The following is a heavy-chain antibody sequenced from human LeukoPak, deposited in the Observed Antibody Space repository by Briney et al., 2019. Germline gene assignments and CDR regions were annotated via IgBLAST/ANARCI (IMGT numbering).Heavy chain of an antibody. CDR1: GFTFSNFV. D-gene: IGHD3-16*02. J-gene: IGHJ4*02. CDR3: VRDRYFKMDF. V-gene: IGHV3-74*01. CDR2: IPSDDNPT. Sequence: PGGSLRLSCAASGFTFSNFVMHWVRQVPGKGLVWVARIPSDDNPTNYADSVQGRFTISRDNAKNTLYLQMNNLRLEDTAVYYCVRDRYFKMDFWGQGTLVTVSS.